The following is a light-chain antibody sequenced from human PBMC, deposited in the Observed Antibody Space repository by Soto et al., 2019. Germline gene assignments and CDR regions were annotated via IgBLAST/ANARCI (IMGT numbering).Light chain of an antibody. CDR3: QQYNNWPPKYT. V-gene: IGKV3-15*01. CDR2: GAS. J-gene: IGKJ2*01. Sequence: EIVMTQSPATLPVSPGERATLSCRASQSVSSNLAWYQQKPGQAPRLLIYGASTRATGIPARFSGSGSGTEVPLAISSLQSEDFAVYYCQQYNNWPPKYTFGQGTKLEIK. CDR1: QSVSSN.